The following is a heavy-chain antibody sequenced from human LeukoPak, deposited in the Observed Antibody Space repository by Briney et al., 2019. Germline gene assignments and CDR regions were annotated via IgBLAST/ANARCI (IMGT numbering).Heavy chain of an antibody. Sequence: GGSLRLSCAASGFTFSSYWIHWVRQAPGKGLVWVSGIDNDGSTTRYADSVKGRFTLSRDNAKSTVYLQMNSLTAEDTTVYYCARDRDGFDIWGQGTMVTVSS. CDR3: ARDRDGFDI. CDR2: IDNDGSTT. CDR1: GFTFSSYW. J-gene: IGHJ3*02. V-gene: IGHV3-74*01.